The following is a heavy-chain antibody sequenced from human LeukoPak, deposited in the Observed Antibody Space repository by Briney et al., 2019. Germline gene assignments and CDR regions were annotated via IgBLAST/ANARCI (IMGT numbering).Heavy chain of an antibody. CDR1: VYTFTTYA. D-gene: IGHD1-26*01. J-gene: IGHJ4*02. V-gene: IGHV1-3*03. CDR3: ARAVVGGTYTDY. CDR2: INAGNGNT. Sequence: ASVKVSCTASVYTFTTYAMHWVCQAPGQRLEWMGWINAGNGNTKYSQEFQGRVTITRDTSASTAYMELSSLRSDDMAVYYCARAVVGGTYTDYWGQGTLVTVSS.